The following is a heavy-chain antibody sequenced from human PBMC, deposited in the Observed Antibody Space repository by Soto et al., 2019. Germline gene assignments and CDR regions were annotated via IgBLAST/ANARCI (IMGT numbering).Heavy chain of an antibody. CDR3: ARRSSGWYFDY. CDR1: GFTFSNYA. J-gene: IGHJ4*02. Sequence: EVQLLESGGGLVQPGGSPRLSCAAPGFTFSNYAMNWVRQAPGKGLEWVSVISGSGGSTYYADSVKGRFTISRDNSKNTLYLQMNSLRGEDTAVYYCARRSSGWYFDYWGQGTLVTVSS. D-gene: IGHD6-19*01. CDR2: ISGSGGST. V-gene: IGHV3-23*01.